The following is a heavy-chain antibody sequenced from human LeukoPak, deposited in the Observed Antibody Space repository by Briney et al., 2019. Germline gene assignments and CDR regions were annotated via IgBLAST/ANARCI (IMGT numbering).Heavy chain of an antibody. V-gene: IGHV4-39*01. CDR2: IYYSGST. J-gene: IGHJ3*02. CDR1: GGSISSSSYY. CDR3: ACRTPPIAAAGDVDAFDI. Sequence: SETLSLTCTVSGGSISSSSYYWGWIRQPPGKGLEWIGSIYYSGSTYYNPSLKSRVTISVDTSKNQFSLKLSSVTAADTAVYYCACRTPPIAAAGDVDAFDIWGQGTMVTVSS. D-gene: IGHD6-13*01.